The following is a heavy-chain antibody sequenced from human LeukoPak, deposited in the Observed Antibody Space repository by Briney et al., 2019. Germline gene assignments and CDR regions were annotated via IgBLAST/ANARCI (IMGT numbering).Heavy chain of an antibody. CDR2: ISGCRGST. D-gene: IGHD3-16*01. V-gene: IGHV3-23*01. CDR3: AKDRGVLTFGEYY. Sequence: GGSLRLSCAASGFTFSSYAMSCVPEAPGEGREGGSAISGCRGSTYYADSVKARFTIPRDYPKHTLYPQMNSLRAEHRAVFYYAKDRGVLTFGEYYWGQGTLVTVSS. J-gene: IGHJ4*02. CDR1: GFTFSSYA.